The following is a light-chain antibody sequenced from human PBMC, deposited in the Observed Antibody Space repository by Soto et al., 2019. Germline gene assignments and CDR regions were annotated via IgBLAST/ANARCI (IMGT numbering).Light chain of an antibody. CDR1: QSVSSNY. Sequence: EIVLTQSPGTLSLSPGQRATLSCRASQSVSSNYLAWYQQKPGQAPRLLIYGASSRATGTPDRFSGSGSGTDFTLTISRLEPGDFAVYHCHQYVSSPYTFGQGTKLEIK. V-gene: IGKV3-20*01. CDR2: GAS. CDR3: HQYVSSPYT. J-gene: IGKJ2*01.